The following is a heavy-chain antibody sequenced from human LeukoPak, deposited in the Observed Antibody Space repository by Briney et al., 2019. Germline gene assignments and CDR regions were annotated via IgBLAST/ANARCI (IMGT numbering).Heavy chain of an antibody. V-gene: IGHV3-23*01. CDR1: GFTFSSSA. D-gene: IGHD3-22*01. CDR3: AKVYLYDSSGYYTSPHSHFDY. CDR2: ISASVGST. Sequence: GGSLRLSCAASGFTFSSSAMSWVRQVPGKGLEWGSGISASVGSTSYADSVRGRFTISRDNSKNTLYVQMNSLRDEDTAVYYCAKVYLYDSSGYYTSPHSHFDYWGQGTLVTVSS. J-gene: IGHJ4*02.